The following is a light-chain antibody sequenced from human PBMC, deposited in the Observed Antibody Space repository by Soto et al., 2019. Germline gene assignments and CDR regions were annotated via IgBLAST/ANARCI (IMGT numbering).Light chain of an antibody. CDR3: QQSYSTSIT. CDR2: AAS. Sequence: PSSLSASVGDRVTITCRASQSISSYLNWYQQKPGKAPKLLIYAASSLQSGVPSRFSGSGSGTDFTLTISSLQPEDFATYYCQQSYSTSITFGQGTRLEIK. J-gene: IGKJ5*01. CDR1: QSISSY. V-gene: IGKV1-39*01.